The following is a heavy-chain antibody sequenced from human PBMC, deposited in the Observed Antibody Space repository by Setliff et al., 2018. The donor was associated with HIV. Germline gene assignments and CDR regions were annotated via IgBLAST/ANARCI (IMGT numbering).Heavy chain of an antibody. CDR3: ARHKSQPYYFDY. Sequence: PSETLSLTCTVSGGSISSGSYYWSWIRQPAGKGLEWIGHIYTSGKTHYSPSLKSRITISADTSKNQLSLNLSSVTAADTAVYYCARHKSQPYYFDYWGQGTLVTVSS. V-gene: IGHV4-61*09. CDR1: GGSISSGSYY. CDR2: IYTSGKT. J-gene: IGHJ4*02.